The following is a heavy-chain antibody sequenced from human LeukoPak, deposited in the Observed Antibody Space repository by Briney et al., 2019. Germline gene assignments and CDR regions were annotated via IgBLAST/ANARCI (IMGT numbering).Heavy chain of an antibody. Sequence: SETLSLTCTVSGGSISSSTYYWGWIRQSPGKGLEWIGSIYYSGTTNYNPSLKSRVTISADTSKNQFSLKVRSVTAADTAVYYCARGRGNYNDWGQGTLVTVDS. CDR2: IYYSGTT. V-gene: IGHV4-39*01. CDR1: GGSISSSTYY. J-gene: IGHJ4*02. CDR3: ARGRGNYND. D-gene: IGHD1-7*01.